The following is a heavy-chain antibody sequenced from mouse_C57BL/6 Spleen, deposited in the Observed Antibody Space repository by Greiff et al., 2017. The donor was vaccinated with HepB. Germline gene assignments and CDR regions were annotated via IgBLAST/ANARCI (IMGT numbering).Heavy chain of an antibody. CDR2: ISSGSSTI. J-gene: IGHJ4*01. CDR3: AYYDGSSDGYYAMDY. Sequence: EVQGVESGGGLVKPGGSLKLSCAASGFTFSDYGMHWVRQAPEKGLEWVAYISSGSSTIYYADTVKGRFTISRDNAKNTLFLQMTSLRSEDTAMYYCAYYDGSSDGYYAMDYWGQGTSVTVSS. D-gene: IGHD1-1*01. V-gene: IGHV5-17*01. CDR1: GFTFSDYG.